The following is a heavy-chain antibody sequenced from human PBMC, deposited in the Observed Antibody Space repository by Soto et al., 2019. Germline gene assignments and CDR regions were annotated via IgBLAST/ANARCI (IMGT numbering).Heavy chain of an antibody. V-gene: IGHV5-51*01. J-gene: IGHJ6*02. CDR3: ARLNCSGGSCYHYGMDV. CDR1: GYSFTSYW. Sequence: GESLKISCKGSGYSFTSYWIGWVRQMPGKGLEWMGIIYPGDSDTRYSPSFQGQVTISADKSISTAYLQWSSLKASDTAMYYCARLNCSGGSCYHYGMDVSGQGTTVTVSS. D-gene: IGHD2-15*01. CDR2: IYPGDSDT.